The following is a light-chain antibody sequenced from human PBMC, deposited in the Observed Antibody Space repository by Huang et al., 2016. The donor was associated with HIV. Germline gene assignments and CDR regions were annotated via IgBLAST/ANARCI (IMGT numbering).Light chain of an antibody. J-gene: IGKJ1*01. V-gene: IGKV3-20*01. Sequence: EIVLTQSPGTLSLSPGERATLSGRASQSVSSSYLAGYQQKPGQAPRLLFYGASSRATGIPDRFSGSGSGTDFTLTISRLEPEDFAVYYCQQYDSSPWTFGQGTKVEIK. CDR2: GAS. CDR3: QQYDSSPWT. CDR1: QSVSSSY.